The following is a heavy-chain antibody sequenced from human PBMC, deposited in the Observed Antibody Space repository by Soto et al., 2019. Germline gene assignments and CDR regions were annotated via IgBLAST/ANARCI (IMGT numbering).Heavy chain of an antibody. Sequence: QVQLQQWGAGLLKPSETLSLTCAVYGGSFSGYYWNWIRQPPGKGLEWIGEINHSGSTNYNPSLKSRVTISVDTSKNQFSLKLSSVTAADTAVYYCARGVGYYYASGTSSRSDAFDIWGQGTMVTVSS. CDR1: GGSFSGYY. CDR3: ARGVGYYYASGTSSRSDAFDI. V-gene: IGHV4-34*01. D-gene: IGHD3-10*01. J-gene: IGHJ3*02. CDR2: INHSGST.